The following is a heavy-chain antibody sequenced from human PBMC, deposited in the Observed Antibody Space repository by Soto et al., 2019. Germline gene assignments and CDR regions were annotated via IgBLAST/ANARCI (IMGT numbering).Heavy chain of an antibody. Sequence: SETLSLTCTVSGGSISSGDYYWSWIRQPPGKGLEWIGHIYYSGSTYYNPSLKSRVTISVDTSKNQFSLKLSSVTAADTAVYYCARGEKRITMVRGWGYFDYWGQGTLVTVSS. CDR3: ARGEKRITMVRGWGYFDY. CDR1: GGSISSGDYY. D-gene: IGHD3-10*01. V-gene: IGHV4-30-4*01. J-gene: IGHJ4*02. CDR2: IYYSGST.